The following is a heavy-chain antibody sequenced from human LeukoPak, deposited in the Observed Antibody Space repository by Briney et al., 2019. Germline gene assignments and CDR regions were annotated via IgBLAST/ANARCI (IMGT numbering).Heavy chain of an antibody. CDR2: ISSSSSYI. J-gene: IGHJ3*02. CDR3: ARSWVAIAASAFDI. Sequence: GGSLRLSCAASGFTFSSYSMNWVRQAPGKGLEWVSSISSSSSYIYYADSVKGRFTISRDNAKNSLYLQMNSLRAEDTAVYYCARSWVAIAASAFDIWGQGTMVTVSS. CDR1: GFTFSSYS. D-gene: IGHD6-6*01. V-gene: IGHV3-21*01.